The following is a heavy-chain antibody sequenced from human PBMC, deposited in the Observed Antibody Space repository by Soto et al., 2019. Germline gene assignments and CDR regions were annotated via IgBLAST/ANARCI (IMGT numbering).Heavy chain of an antibody. CDR2: INAAIGEI. J-gene: IGHJ6*02. Sequence: ASVKVSFKASGYSFTAYGIHWVRQAPGQRLEWMGWINAAIGEIKFSQKFQGRVTISRDTSARTAYMELSGLRSEDTAVYYCARLDGGCFYNYRMDVWGQGTTVTVSS. V-gene: IGHV1-3*01. CDR1: GYSFTAYG. D-gene: IGHD2-21*01. CDR3: ARLDGGCFYNYRMDV.